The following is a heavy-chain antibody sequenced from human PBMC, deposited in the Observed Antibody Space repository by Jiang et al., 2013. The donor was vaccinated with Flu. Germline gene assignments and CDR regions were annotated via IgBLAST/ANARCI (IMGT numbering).Heavy chain of an antibody. CDR1: GAAIGSGLYS. D-gene: IGHD3-16*02. Sequence: GPGLVKPSQTLSLTCTVSGAAIGSGLYSWSWIRQPPGKGPEWIGYVYHGGSTDSNPSFRSRVSISVDKSNNQFSLSLTAVTAADTAVYYCAKNAIVSPDEAFDIWGHGTLVIVSS. J-gene: IGHJ3*02. V-gene: IGHV4-30-2*01. CDR3: AKNAIVSPDEAFDI. CDR2: VYHGGST.